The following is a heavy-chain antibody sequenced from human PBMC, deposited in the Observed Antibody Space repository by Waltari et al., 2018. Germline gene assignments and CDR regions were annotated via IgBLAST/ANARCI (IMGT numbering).Heavy chain of an antibody. D-gene: IGHD5-18*01. Sequence: EVQLVESGGGLIQPGGSLSLSCAASGFTVSSNYMSWVRRAPGKGLEWVSVIYSGGSTYYADSVKGRFTISRDNSKNTLYLQMNSRRAEDTAVYYCASRTWIQLSSYGMDVWGQGTTVTVSS. V-gene: IGHV3-53*01. CDR1: GFTVSSNY. J-gene: IGHJ6*02. CDR2: IYSGGST. CDR3: ASRTWIQLSSYGMDV.